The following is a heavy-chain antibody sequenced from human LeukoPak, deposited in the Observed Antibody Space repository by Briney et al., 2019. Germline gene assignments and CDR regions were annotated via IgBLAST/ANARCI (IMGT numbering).Heavy chain of an antibody. J-gene: IGHJ4*02. Sequence: SVTVSCKASGGTFSSYAISLVRQAPGQGLEWMGGIIPIFGTANYAQKFQGRVTITADESTSTAYMELSSLRSEDTAVYYCATPSGYSYGYDYWGQGTLVTVSS. CDR3: ATPSGYSYGYDY. D-gene: IGHD5-18*01. CDR2: IIPIFGTA. V-gene: IGHV1-69*13. CDR1: GGTFSSYA.